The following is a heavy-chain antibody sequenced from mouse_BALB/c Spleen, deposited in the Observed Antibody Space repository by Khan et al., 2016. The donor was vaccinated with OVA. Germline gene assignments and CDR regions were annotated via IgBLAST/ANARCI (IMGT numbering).Heavy chain of an antibody. CDR2: INPNNGDT. CDR1: GYTFTDYY. J-gene: IGHJ1*01. V-gene: IGHV1-26*01. Sequence: VQLQQSGPELVKPGASVKMSCKASGYTFTDYYMTWMKQSHGKSLEWIGDINPNNGDTFYTQKFKGKATLTVDKSSSTAYTQLNSLTSEDSAVYYCARGLFDVWGAGTKVNGSS. CDR3: ARGLFDV.